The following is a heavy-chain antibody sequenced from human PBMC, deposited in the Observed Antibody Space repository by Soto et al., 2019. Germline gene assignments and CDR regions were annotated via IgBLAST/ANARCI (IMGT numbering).Heavy chain of an antibody. V-gene: IGHV3-53*01. CDR2: LYSGRST. D-gene: IGHD1-20*01. Sequence: QLVESGGGLIQPGGSLRLSCVVSGFTVSGNYMTWVRQAPGKGLEWVSVLYSGRSTYYAPSVKGRFTISRDDSNNTLYLQKSNLRAEDTAVYYCARGAYNRAYDMWGQGTVVTVSS. CDR1: GFTVSGNY. J-gene: IGHJ3*02. CDR3: ARGAYNRAYDM.